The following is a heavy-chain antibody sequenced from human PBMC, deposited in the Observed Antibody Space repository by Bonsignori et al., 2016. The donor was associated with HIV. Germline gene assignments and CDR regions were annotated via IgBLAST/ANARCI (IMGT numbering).Heavy chain of an antibody. CDR3: ARDWSEYYYYMDV. V-gene: IGHV4-4*07. Sequence: GSLRLSCSVSGDSMSSRYWTWIRAAAGKGLEWIGRIHSSGATTKSPSLTNRITMSIDVSKNQFSLNLTSVTAADTAVYYCARDWSEYYYYMDVWGKGTTVTVSS. CDR1: GDSMSSRY. J-gene: IGHJ6*03. CDR2: IHSSGAT.